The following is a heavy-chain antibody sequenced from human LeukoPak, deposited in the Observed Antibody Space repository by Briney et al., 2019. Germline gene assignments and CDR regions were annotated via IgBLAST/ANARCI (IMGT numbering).Heavy chain of an antibody. J-gene: IGHJ3*02. D-gene: IGHD5-18*01. CDR3: ARWIQLWPKSDAFDI. Sequence: GTSVKVSCKASGFTFSYSAMQWMRQARGQRPEWIGWIVIGSGDTTYAQKFQERVTITRDMSTSTAYMELSSLRSDDTAVYYCARWIQLWPKSDAFDIWGQGTMVTVSS. CDR1: GFTFSYSA. CDR2: IVIGSGDT. V-gene: IGHV1-58*02.